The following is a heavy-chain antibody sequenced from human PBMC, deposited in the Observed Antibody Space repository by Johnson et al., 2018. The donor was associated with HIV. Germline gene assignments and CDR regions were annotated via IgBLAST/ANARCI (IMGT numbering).Heavy chain of an antibody. CDR2: INWNGGST. Sequence: VQLVESGGGLVQPGGSLRLSCAASGFTFDDYGMSWVRQAPGKGLEWVSGINWNGGSTGYADSVKGRFTISRDNSKNTLYLQMNSLRAEDTAVYYCACSHHRMTTVASDAFDIWGQGTMVTVSS. V-gene: IGHV3-20*04. J-gene: IGHJ3*02. D-gene: IGHD4-23*01. CDR1: GFTFDDYG. CDR3: ACSHHRMTTVASDAFDI.